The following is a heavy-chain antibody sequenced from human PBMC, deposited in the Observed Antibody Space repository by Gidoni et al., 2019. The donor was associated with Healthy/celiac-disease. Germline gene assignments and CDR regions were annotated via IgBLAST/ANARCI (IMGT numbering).Heavy chain of an antibody. V-gene: IGHV3-21*01. CDR1: GFTLSRYS. Sequence: EVQLVASGGGLVKPGGSLRLSCAASGFTLSRYSMNWVRQAPGKGLEWVSSISSSSSYIYYADSVKGRFTISRDNAKNSLYLQMNSLRAEDTAVYYCARDRTIAVAGRDYFDYWGQGTLVTVSS. J-gene: IGHJ4*02. CDR2: ISSSSSYI. CDR3: ARDRTIAVAGRDYFDY. D-gene: IGHD6-19*01.